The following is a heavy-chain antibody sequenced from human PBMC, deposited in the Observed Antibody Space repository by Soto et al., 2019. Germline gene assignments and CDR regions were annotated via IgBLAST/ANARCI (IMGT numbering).Heavy chain of an antibody. Sequence: GSLRLSCAASGFTFSSYAMSWVRQAPGKGLEWVSAISGSGGSTYYADSVKGRFTISRDNSKNTLYLQMNSLRAEDTAVYYCAKVVRYNWKYDYWGQGTLVTVSS. CDR2: ISGSGGST. D-gene: IGHD1-20*01. CDR3: AKVVRYNWKYDY. CDR1: GFTFSSYA. J-gene: IGHJ4*02. V-gene: IGHV3-23*01.